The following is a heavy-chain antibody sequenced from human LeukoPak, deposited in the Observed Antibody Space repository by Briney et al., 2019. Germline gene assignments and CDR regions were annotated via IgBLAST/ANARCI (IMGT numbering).Heavy chain of an antibody. V-gene: IGHV3-23*01. CDR3: ADYRKPQGLDY. D-gene: IGHD1-14*01. Sequence: GGSLRLSCEVSEFPFSIYAMAWVRQAPGQGLEWVSAIDATGSDKYYTDSVKGRFTISRDNSKNTVYLQMDSLRVEDTAVYYCADYRKPQGLDYWGQGTLVTVSS. J-gene: IGHJ4*02. CDR2: IDATGSDK. CDR1: EFPFSIYA.